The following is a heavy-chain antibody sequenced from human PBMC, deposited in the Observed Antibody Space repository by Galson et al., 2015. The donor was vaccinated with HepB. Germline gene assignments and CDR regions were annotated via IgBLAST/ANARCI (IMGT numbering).Heavy chain of an antibody. V-gene: IGHV4-39*01. CDR3: ARLSRGDQVATTVYFDY. D-gene: IGHD5-12*01. Sequence: SETLSLTCTVSGGSISSSSYYWGWIRQPPGKGLEWIGSIYYSGSTYYNPSLRSRVTISVDTSKNQFSLKLSSVTAADTAVYYCARLSRGDQVATTVYFDYWGQGTLVTVSS. CDR2: IYYSGST. J-gene: IGHJ4*02. CDR1: GGSISSSSYY.